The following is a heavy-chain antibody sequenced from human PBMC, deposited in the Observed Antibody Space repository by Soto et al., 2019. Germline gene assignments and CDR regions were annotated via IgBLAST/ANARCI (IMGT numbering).Heavy chain of an antibody. CDR1: GSSISSYY. J-gene: IGHJ3*02. Sequence: SETLSLTCTVSGSSISSYYWSWIRQPPGKGLEWIGYIYYSGSTNYNPSLKSRVTISVDTSKNQFSLKLSSLTAADTAVYYCARLYGHNAFDIWGQGTMVTVSS. CDR3: ARLYGHNAFDI. CDR2: IYYSGST. V-gene: IGHV4-59*01. D-gene: IGHD4-17*01.